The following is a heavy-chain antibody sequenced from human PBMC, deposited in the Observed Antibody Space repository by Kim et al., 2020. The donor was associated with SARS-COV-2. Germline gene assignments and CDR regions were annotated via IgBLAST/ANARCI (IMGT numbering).Heavy chain of an antibody. CDR3: AKYDGDYGPNWFDP. Sequence: AECEKGRFTIARDKPKNTLYLRMNSLRAEDTAVYYCAKYDGDYGPNWFDPWGQGTLVTVSS. D-gene: IGHD4-17*01. V-gene: IGHV3-23*01. J-gene: IGHJ5*02.